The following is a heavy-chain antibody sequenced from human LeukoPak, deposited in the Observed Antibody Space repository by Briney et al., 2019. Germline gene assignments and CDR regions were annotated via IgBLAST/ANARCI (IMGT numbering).Heavy chain of an antibody. CDR1: GGSISSYY. J-gene: IGHJ4*02. CDR3: ARGYMMETFYFDY. Sequence: PSETLSLTCTVSGGSISSYYWSWIRQPPGKGLEWIGYSYYSGRTYYNPSLKSRVTISIDGSKNQFSLKLNSVTAADTALYYCARGYMMETFYFDYWGQGTLFTVSS. CDR2: SYYSGRT. V-gene: IGHV4-59*12. D-gene: IGHD1-1*01.